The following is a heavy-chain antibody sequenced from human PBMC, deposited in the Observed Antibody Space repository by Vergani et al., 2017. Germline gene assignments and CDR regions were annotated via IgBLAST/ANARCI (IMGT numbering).Heavy chain of an antibody. CDR2: IYYSGST. J-gene: IGHJ6*03. CDR1: GGSISSYY. V-gene: IGHV4-59*01. Sequence: QVQLQESGPGLVKPSQTLSLTCTVSGGSISSYYWSWIRQPPGKGLEWIGYIYYSGSTNYNPSLKSRVTISVDTSKNQFSLKLSSVTAADTAVYYCARALPSITGTTHYYMDVWGKGTTVTVSS. D-gene: IGHD1-7*01. CDR3: ARALPSITGTTHYYMDV.